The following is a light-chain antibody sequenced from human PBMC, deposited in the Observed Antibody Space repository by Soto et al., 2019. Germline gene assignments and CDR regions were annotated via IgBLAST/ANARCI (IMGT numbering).Light chain of an antibody. V-gene: IGKV3D-20*02. Sequence: EIVLTQSPGTLSLSPGERATLSCRASQSVSSSYLAWYQQKPGQSPRLLIYDASKRATGIPARFSGSGSGADFTLTISSLEPEDFAFYYCQQRFFGPGTKVDLK. CDR3: QQRF. J-gene: IGKJ3*01. CDR2: DAS. CDR1: QSVSSSY.